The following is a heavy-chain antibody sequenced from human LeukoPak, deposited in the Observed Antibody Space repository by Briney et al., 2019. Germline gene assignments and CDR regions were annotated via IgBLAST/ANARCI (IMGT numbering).Heavy chain of an antibody. J-gene: IGHJ6*03. CDR2: IYTSGSS. V-gene: IGHV4-4*07. CDR3: ARLYCSSTRCFNYMDV. Sequence: PSETLSLTCTVSGGSISGYYWSWIRQPAGKGLEWIGHIYTSGSSNYNPSLRSRVTMSVDTSKNQFSLKLSSVTAADMAVYYCARLYCSSTRCFNYMDVWGKGTTVTVSS. CDR1: GGSISGYY. D-gene: IGHD2-2*01.